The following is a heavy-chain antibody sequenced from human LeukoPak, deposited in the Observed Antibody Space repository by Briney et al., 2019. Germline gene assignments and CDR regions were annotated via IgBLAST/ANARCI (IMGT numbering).Heavy chain of an antibody. CDR3: ARGGYHFDP. Sequence: SETLSLTCTVSGGSISSGSYYWSWIRQPAGKGLEWIGRIYTSGSTNYNPSLKSRVTMSVDTSKNQFSLKLSSVTAADTAVYYCARGGYHFDPWGQGTLVTVSS. D-gene: IGHD5-18*01. V-gene: IGHV4-61*02. CDR2: IYTSGST. J-gene: IGHJ5*02. CDR1: GGSISSGSYY.